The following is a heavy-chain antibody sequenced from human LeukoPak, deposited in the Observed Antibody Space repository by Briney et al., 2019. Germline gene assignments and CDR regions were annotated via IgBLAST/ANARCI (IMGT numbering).Heavy chain of an antibody. V-gene: IGHV3-48*03. J-gene: IGHJ4*02. Sequence: GGSLRLSCAASGFTFSSYEMNWVRQAPGKGLEWVSYISSSGSTIYYADSVKGRFTISRDNSKNTLYLQMNSLRAEDTAVYYCARVTYYYDSSGYIFDYWGQGTLVTVSS. D-gene: IGHD3-22*01. CDR1: GFTFSSYE. CDR2: ISSSGSTI. CDR3: ARVTYYYDSSGYIFDY.